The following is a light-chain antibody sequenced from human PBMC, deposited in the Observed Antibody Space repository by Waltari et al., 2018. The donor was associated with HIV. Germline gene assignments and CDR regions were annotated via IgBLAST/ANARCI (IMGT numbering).Light chain of an antibody. Sequence: EIVLTQPPAPLPLSPGARATLSCRASHSVTNFLAWYQQKPGQAPRLLIYDASTRAAGIPARFSGSGSGTDFTLTISILEPEDFAVYYCQQRSNWPSFGQGTRLDI. J-gene: IGKJ2*03. CDR1: HSVTNF. CDR3: QQRSNWPS. V-gene: IGKV3-11*01. CDR2: DAS.